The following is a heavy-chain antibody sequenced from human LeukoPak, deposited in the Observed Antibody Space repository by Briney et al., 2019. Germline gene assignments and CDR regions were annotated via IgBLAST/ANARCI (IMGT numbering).Heavy chain of an antibody. CDR2: INPNSGGT. J-gene: IGHJ4*02. CDR1: GYTFTGYY. D-gene: IGHD2-15*01. CDR3: ARVIGYCSGGSCDNFDY. V-gene: IGHV1-2*06. Sequence: GASVKVSCKASGYTFTGYYVDWVRQAPGQGLEWVGRINPNSGGTNYAQNFQGRVTMTRDTSISTAYMELSRLRSDDTAVYYCARVIGYCSGGSCDNFDYWGQGTLVTVSS.